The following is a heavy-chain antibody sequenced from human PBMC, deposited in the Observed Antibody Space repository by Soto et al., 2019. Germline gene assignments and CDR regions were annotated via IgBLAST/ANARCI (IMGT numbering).Heavy chain of an antibody. J-gene: IGHJ4*02. V-gene: IGHV4-38-2*01. Sequence: LSLTCAVSGYSISNGDYWGWIRQAPGKGLEWIGSVYYSGSTHYEPSLRGRIAISVDTLKNQFSLRLPSVTAADTAMYFCARNTSTYFDSWGQGIPVTV. CDR1: GYSISNGDY. CDR3: ARNTSTYFDS. CDR2: VYYSGST.